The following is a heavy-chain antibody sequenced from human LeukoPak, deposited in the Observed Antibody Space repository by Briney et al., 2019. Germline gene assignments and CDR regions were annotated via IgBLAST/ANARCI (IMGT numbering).Heavy chain of an antibody. V-gene: IGHV3-53*01. CDR2: IYSGGTT. D-gene: IGHD1-26*01. CDR3: AKSFYSGNSYSFLFDY. J-gene: IGHJ4*01. CDR1: GFSVSSNY. Sequence: PGGSLRLSCAASGFSVSSNYMSWVRQAPGKGLEWVSLIYSGGTTYYADSVKGRFTISRDNSKNTLYLQMNSLRAEDTAVYYCAKSFYSGNSYSFLFDYWGQEPWSPSPQ.